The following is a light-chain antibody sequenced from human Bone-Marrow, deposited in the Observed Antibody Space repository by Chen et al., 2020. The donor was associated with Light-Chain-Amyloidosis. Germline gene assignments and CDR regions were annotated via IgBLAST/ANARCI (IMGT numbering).Light chain of an antibody. CDR2: AYC. V-gene: IGLV3-21*02. CDR3: QVWDRSSDRPV. CDR1: NIGSTS. J-gene: IGLJ3*02. Sequence: SYVLNQPSSVSVAPGQTATIACGGNNIGSTSVHWYQQSPGQAPLLVVYAYCDRPSGIPERLSGSNSGNTATLTISRVEAGDEADYYCQVWDRSSDRPVFGGGTKLTVL.